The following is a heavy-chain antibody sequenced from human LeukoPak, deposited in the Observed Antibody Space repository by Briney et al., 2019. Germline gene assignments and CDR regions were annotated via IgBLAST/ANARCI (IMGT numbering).Heavy chain of an antibody. V-gene: IGHV1-69*13. CDR1: GGTFSSYA. D-gene: IGHD5-18*01. Sequence: SVKVSCKASGGTFSSYAISWVRQAPGQGLEWMGGIIPIFGTANYARKFQGRVTITADESTSTAYMELSSLRSDDTAVYYCARQRGTYSSTWMGWFDPWGQGTLVTVSS. J-gene: IGHJ5*02. CDR2: IIPIFGTA. CDR3: ARQRGTYSSTWMGWFDP.